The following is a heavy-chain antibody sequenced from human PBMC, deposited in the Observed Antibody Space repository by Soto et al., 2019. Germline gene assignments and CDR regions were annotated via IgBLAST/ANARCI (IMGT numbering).Heavy chain of an antibody. CDR1: GFTFNSYA. CDR2: ISYDGSIK. V-gene: IGHV3-30-3*01. CDR3: ARRYYDSGGYHSGYYYGMDV. Sequence: PGGSMRLSCAASGFTFNSYAMHWVRQAPGKGLEWVAIISYDGSIKYYADSVKGRFTISRDNSKNTLYLQMSSLRIEDTAVYYCARRYYDSGGYHSGYYYGMDVWGQGTTVTVSS. D-gene: IGHD3-22*01. J-gene: IGHJ6*02.